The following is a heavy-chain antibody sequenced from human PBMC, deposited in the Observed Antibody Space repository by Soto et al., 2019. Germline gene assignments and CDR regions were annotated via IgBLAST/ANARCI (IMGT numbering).Heavy chain of an antibody. V-gene: IGHV4-31*03. CDR1: GDSISRGGYY. Sequence: QVQLQESGPGLVKPSQTLSLTCTVSGDSISRGGYYWNWLRQHPRKGLEWLGYIYHSGSTIYNPSLTSRVTLPVNTSIIRLPLERSKLSASDTSVYYCAGDGDGAYVLGWFDPGGQGILVTVSS. CDR2: IYHSGST. D-gene: IGHD2-21*01. J-gene: IGHJ5*02. CDR3: AGDGDGAYVLGWFDP.